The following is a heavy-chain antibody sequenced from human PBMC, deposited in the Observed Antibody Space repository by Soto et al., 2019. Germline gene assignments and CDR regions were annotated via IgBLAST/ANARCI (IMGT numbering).Heavy chain of an antibody. D-gene: IGHD1-1*01. J-gene: IGHJ3*02. V-gene: IGHV5-51*01. Sequence: GESLKISCKGSGYSFTSYWIGWVRQMPGKGLECMGIIYPGDSDTRYSPSFQGQVTISADKSISTAYLQWSSLKASDTAMYYCASVSHEVHDAFDIWGQGTIVTVSS. CDR1: GYSFTSYW. CDR2: IYPGDSDT. CDR3: ASVSHEVHDAFDI.